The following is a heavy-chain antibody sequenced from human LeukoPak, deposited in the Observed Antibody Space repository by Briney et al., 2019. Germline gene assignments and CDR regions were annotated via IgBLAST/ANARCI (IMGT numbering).Heavy chain of an antibody. V-gene: IGHV4-39*01. CDR2: IYYSGTT. Sequence: SETLSLTCTVSSGSISSRSYYWGWIRQPPGKGLEWIGTIYYSGTTYYNPSLKSRVTISVDTSKNQFSLKLNSVTAADTAVYYCAGHPSSWYLDYWGQGTLVTVSS. CDR1: SGSISSRSYY. D-gene: IGHD6-13*01. J-gene: IGHJ4*02. CDR3: AGHPSSWYLDY.